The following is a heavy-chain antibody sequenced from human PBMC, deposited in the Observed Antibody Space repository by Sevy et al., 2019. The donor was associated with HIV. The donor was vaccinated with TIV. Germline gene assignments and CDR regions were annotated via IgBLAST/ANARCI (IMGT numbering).Heavy chain of an antibody. CDR1: GFTYS. J-gene: IGHJ4*02. Sequence: GGSLRLSCVASGFTYSMNWVRQAPGKGLEWVSYISDSSATIHYADSVKGRSTISRDNAKNSLYLQMNTLRAEDTAVYYCASQRGGYERLYYFDSWGQGTLVTVSS. D-gene: IGHD5-12*01. CDR2: ISDSSATI. V-gene: IGHV3-48*01. CDR3: ASQRGGYERLYYFDS.